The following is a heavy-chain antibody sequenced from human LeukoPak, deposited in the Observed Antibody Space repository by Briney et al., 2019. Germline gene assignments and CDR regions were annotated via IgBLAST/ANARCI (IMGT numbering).Heavy chain of an antibody. J-gene: IGHJ4*02. CDR1: GGTFSSYA. CDR3: ARSYYDILTGYYDNYLFDY. CDR2: IIPILGIA. V-gene: IGHV1-69*04. Sequence: SVKVSCKASGGTFSSYAISWVRQAPGQGLEWMGRIIPILGIANYAQKFQGRVTITADKSTSTAYMEPSSLRSEDTAVYYCARSYYDILTGYYDNYLFDYWGQGTLVTVSS. D-gene: IGHD3-9*01.